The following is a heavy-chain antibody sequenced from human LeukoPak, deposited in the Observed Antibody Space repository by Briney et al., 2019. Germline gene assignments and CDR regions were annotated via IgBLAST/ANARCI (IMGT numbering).Heavy chain of an antibody. CDR2: ICGNDGKT. V-gene: IGHV3-23*01. D-gene: IGHD2-15*01. CDR3: AKDTGGSCYSAIAY. J-gene: IGHJ4*02. CDR1: GSTFSTYA. Sequence: GGSLRLSCAASGSTFSTYAMSWVRQAPGKGLEWVSGICGNDGKTYYADSVKGRFTISRDNSKNTLHLQMNSLRAEDTALYYCAKDTGGSCYSAIAYWGQGALVTVST.